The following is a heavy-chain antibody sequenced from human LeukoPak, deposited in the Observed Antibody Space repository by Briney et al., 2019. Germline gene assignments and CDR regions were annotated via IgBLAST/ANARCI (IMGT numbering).Heavy chain of an antibody. D-gene: IGHD2-15*01. J-gene: IGHJ4*02. V-gene: IGHV4-59*08. CDR1: GGSVSGSY. Sequence: SETLSLTCTVSGGSVSGSYWGWIRQPPEKGLEWIGYIHYSGSTNYNPSLKSRVTISVDTSKNQFSLKVSSVTAADTAVYYCARHECGGSCYPEDYWGQGTLVTVSS. CDR3: ARHECGGSCYPEDY. CDR2: IHYSGST.